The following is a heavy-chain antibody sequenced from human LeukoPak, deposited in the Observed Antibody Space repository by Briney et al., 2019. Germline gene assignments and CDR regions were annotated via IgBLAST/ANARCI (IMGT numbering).Heavy chain of an antibody. D-gene: IGHD6-6*01. J-gene: IGHJ6*03. CDR3: ARVQLVDFYDYSYMDV. CDR2: LSSSSSVI. Sequence: GGSLRLSCAASGFTFSTYAMGWVRQAPGKGLEWVSYLSSSSSVIYHADSVKGRFTIPRDNAKNSLYLQMNSLRAEDTALYYCARVQLVDFYDYSYMDVCGKGTTVTVSS. CDR1: GFTFSTYA. V-gene: IGHV3-48*01.